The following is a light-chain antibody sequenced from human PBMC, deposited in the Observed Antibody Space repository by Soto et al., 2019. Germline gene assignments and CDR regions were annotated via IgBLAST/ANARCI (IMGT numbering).Light chain of an antibody. Sequence: EIVLTQSPGTLSLSPGERATLSCGASQSFSSSYLAWYQQKPGQAPRLLIYGASSRATGIPDRFTGSGSGTEFTLSISSLQSEDFAVYYCQQYDNWPLTFGGGTKVDI. CDR2: GAS. J-gene: IGKJ4*01. V-gene: IGKV3-20*01. CDR1: QSFSSSY. CDR3: QQYDNWPLT.